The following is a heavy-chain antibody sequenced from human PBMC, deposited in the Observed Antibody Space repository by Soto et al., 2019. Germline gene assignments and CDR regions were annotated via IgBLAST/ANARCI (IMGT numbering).Heavy chain of an antibody. CDR3: ARTYGTGSLNWFDP. D-gene: IGHD3-10*01. CDR2: LSDSGDSI. J-gene: IGHJ5*02. Sequence: SLRLSCTASGFTFSSHAMTWVRQAPGKGLEWVSGLSDSGDSIYYADSVKGRFTIYRDNSMNTLYLQMNSLRAEDTAVYYCARTYGTGSLNWFDPWGQGTLVTVSS. CDR1: GFTFSSHA. V-gene: IGHV3-23*01.